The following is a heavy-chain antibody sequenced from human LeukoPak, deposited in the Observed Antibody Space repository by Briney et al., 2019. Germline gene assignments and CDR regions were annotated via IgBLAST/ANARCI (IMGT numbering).Heavy chain of an antibody. CDR3: AGGSGYLITS. J-gene: IGHJ5*02. D-gene: IGHD3-9*01. V-gene: IGHV3-23*01. CDR2: VSGSGGST. Sequence: GGSLRLSCAASGFTFSTYAMGWVRQAPGKGLEWVSVVSGSGGSTYYADSVEGRFTISRDNSKNTLYLQMNSLRAEGTAVYYCAGGSGYLITSWGQGTLVTVSS. CDR1: GFTFSTYA.